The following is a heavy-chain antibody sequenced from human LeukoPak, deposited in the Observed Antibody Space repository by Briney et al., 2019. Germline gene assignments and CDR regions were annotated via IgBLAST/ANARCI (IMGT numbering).Heavy chain of an antibody. J-gene: IGHJ4*02. Sequence: GGSLRLSCAASGFTVSSNYMSWVRQAPGKGLEWVSVIYSGGSTYYADSVKGRFTVSRDNSKNTLYLQMNSLRAEDTAVYYCAREYDSSGYYRDNYFDYWGQGTLVTVSS. V-gene: IGHV3-66*01. D-gene: IGHD3-22*01. CDR3: AREYDSSGYYRDNYFDY. CDR2: IYSGGST. CDR1: GFTVSSNY.